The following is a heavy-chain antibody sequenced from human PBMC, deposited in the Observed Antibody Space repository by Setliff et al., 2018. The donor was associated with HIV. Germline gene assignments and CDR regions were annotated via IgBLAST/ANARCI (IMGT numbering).Heavy chain of an antibody. CDR3: ARDRGQWLIDY. J-gene: IGHJ4*02. V-gene: IGHV4-34*01. CDR1: GGSFSDYY. CDR2: IDHRGRP. Sequence: PSETLSLTCGIYGGSFSDYYWSWIRQPPGKGLEWIGEIDHRGRPKYNPSLNSRVTMSVDKSRNQYSLKLSSVTAADTAVYYCARDRGQWLIDYWGQGTPVTVSS. D-gene: IGHD6-19*01.